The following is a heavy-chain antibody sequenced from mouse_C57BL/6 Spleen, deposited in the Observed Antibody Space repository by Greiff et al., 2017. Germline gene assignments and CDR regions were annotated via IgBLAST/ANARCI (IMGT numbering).Heavy chain of an antibody. D-gene: IGHD1-1*01. V-gene: IGHV5-17*01. CDR3: ARSYYGSSPGAMDY. Sequence: EVKLQESGGGLVKPGGSLKLSCAASGFTFSDYGMHWVRQAPEKGLEWVAYISSGSSTIYYADTVKGRFTISRDNAKNTLFLQMTSLRSEDTAMYYCARSYYGSSPGAMDYWGQGTSVTVSS. CDR2: ISSGSSTI. CDR1: GFTFSDYG. J-gene: IGHJ4*01.